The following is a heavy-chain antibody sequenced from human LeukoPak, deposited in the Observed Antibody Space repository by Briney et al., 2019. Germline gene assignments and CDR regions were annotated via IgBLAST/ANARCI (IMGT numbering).Heavy chain of an antibody. CDR3: ARARGYDYYYYYMDV. CDR1: GGSMSDSIT. J-gene: IGHJ6*03. V-gene: IGHV4/OR15-8*01. D-gene: IGHD1-1*01. CDR2: IHDDGRT. Sequence: SETLSLTCSVSGGSMSDSITWGWVRQPPGKGLEWLANIHDDGRTAPNPSLRSRLTISQDRSKNQFSLKVSSVTAADTAVYYCARARGYDYYYYYMDVWGKGTTVTVSS.